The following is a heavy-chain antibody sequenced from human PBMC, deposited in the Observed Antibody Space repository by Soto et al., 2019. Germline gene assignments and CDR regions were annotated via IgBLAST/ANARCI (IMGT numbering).Heavy chain of an antibody. CDR3: ARDVKYSGASRAYDALHI. V-gene: IGHV3-7*01. CDR2: IKKDGSEN. J-gene: IGHJ3*02. Sequence: EVQLVESGGGLVQPGGSLRLSCTASGFTFSNYWMTWVRQAPGKGLEGVANIKKDGSENNYVDSVKGRFTISRDNAKKSLYLQMSSLRAEDTAFYRCARDVKYSGASRAYDALHIWGQGTMVTVSS. CDR1: GFTFSNYW. D-gene: IGHD2-21*01.